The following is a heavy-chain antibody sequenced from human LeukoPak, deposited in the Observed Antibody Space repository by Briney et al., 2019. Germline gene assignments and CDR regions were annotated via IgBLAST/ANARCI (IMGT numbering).Heavy chain of an antibody. D-gene: IGHD5-18*01. CDR1: GYSFTNYW. CDR3: ARRRDERGYKDIFDI. Sequence: GESLKISCKGGGYSFTNYWIVWVRQMPGKGLEWMGVIYYDDSETQYSPSFQGQVTISADKSISTAYLQWSGLKASDTAMYYCARRRDERGYKDIFDIWGQGTMVTVSS. V-gene: IGHV5-51*01. CDR2: IYYDDSET. J-gene: IGHJ3*02.